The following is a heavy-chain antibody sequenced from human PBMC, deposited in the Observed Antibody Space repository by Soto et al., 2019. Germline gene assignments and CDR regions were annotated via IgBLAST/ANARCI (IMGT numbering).Heavy chain of an antibody. CDR2: IYYSGKT. Sequence: SETLSLTCTVSGASINNTSYYWGCIRQSPGKGLEWIGNIYYSGKTYYSPSLKSRVSISVDASRNQFSLRLSSVTAADTAVYYCGRPWGIGLTPPGPWGQGVLVTVSS. V-gene: IGHV4-39*01. D-gene: IGHD6-13*01. CDR1: GASINNTSYY. CDR3: GRPWGIGLTPPGP. J-gene: IGHJ5*02.